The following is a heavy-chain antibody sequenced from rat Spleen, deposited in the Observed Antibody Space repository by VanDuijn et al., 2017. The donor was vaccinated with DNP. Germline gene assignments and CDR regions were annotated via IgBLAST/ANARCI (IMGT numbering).Heavy chain of an antibody. D-gene: IGHD4-4*01. CDR3: ARHEGLYSGFPDYFDY. CDR2: ISYEGSST. J-gene: IGHJ2*01. CDR1: GLTFSDYN. Sequence: EVQLVESGGGLVQPGRSLKLSCAASGLTFSDYNMAWVRQAPKKGLEWVATISYEGSSTYYRDSVRGRFTISRDNAKSTLYLQVDSLRSEDTATYYCARHEGLYSGFPDYFDYWGQGVMVTVSS. V-gene: IGHV5-7*01.